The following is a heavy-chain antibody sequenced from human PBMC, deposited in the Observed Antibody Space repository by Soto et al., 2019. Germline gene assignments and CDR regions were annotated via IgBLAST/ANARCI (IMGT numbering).Heavy chain of an antibody. V-gene: IGHV3-30-3*01. D-gene: IGHD3-3*01. CDR2: ISFDGNNK. J-gene: IGHJ6*02. CDR1: GFTFSSYA. Sequence: QVQLVESGGGVVQPGRSLRLSCAASGFTFSSYALHWVRQAPGKGLDWVSVISFDGNNKVYADSVKGRFTISRDNSKNTLFLQMNSLRAEDTAVYYCARAQTDVWSGYDYYYYGMDVWGPGTTVTVSS. CDR3: ARAQTDVWSGYDYYYYGMDV.